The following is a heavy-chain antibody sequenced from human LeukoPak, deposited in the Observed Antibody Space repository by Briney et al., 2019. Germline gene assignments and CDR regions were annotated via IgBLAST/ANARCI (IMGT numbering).Heavy chain of an antibody. J-gene: IGHJ4*02. D-gene: IGHD1-26*01. CDR3: ARESDPEWEPIDY. V-gene: IGHV4-61*01. CDR1: GGSVSSGSYY. CDR2: IYYSGST. Sequence: PSETLSLTCTVSGGSVSSGSYYWSWIRQPPGKGLEWIGYIYYSGSTNYNPSLKSRVIISVDTSKNQFSLKLSSVTAADTAVYYCARESDPEWEPIDYWGQGTLVTVSS.